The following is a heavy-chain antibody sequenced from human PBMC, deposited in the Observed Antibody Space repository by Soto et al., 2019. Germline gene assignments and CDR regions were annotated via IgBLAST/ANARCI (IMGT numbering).Heavy chain of an antibody. CDR3: AKRGRGAVAYDY. D-gene: IGHD3-16*01. J-gene: IGHJ4*02. CDR1: GFTFSSYD. Sequence: EVQLLESGGGLVQPGGSLRLSCAASGFTFSSYDMSWVRQAPGQGLGWVSVISGSGGRTYSADSGKGRFTISRDNSKNTLYLQMNSLRAEDTAVYYCAKRGRGAVAYDYWGQGTLVTVSS. V-gene: IGHV3-23*01. CDR2: ISGSGGRT.